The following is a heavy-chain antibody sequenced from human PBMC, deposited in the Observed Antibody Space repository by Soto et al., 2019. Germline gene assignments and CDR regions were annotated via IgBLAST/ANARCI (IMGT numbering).Heavy chain of an antibody. D-gene: IGHD3-10*01. Sequence: PGGSLRLSCAASGFTFSSYAMSWVRQAPRKGLEWVSAISGSGGSTYYADSVKGRFTISRDNSKNTLYLQMNSLRAEDTAVYYCVYYYGSGSYYKFDYWGQGTLVTVSS. J-gene: IGHJ4*02. CDR3: VYYYGSGSYYKFDY. V-gene: IGHV3-23*01. CDR1: GFTFSSYA. CDR2: ISGSGGST.